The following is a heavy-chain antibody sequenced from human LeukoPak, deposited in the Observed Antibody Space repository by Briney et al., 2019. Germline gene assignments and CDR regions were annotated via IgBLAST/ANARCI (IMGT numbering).Heavy chain of an antibody. Sequence: GGSLRLSCAASGFTFSSYWMSWVRQAPGKGLEWVANIKQDGSEKYYVDSVKGRFTISRDNAKNSLYLQMNSLRAEDTAVYYCARAYGDPSENYYYYYGMDVWGQGTTVTVSS. CDR2: IKQDGSEK. CDR1: GFTFSSYW. J-gene: IGHJ6*02. CDR3: ARAYGDPSENYYYYYGMDV. V-gene: IGHV3-7*01. D-gene: IGHD4-17*01.